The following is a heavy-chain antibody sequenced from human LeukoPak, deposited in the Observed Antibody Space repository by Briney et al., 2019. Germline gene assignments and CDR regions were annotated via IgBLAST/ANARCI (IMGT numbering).Heavy chain of an antibody. CDR3: ARNEWLRVDY. V-gene: IGHV3-33*01. J-gene: IGHJ4*02. CDR1: GFTFSTYV. Sequence: TGGSLRLSCAASGFTFSTYVMHWVRQAPGKGLEWVAIIWYDGSNKYYADSVKGRFTISRDNSKNTLYLQMNSLRAEDTAVYYCARNEWLRVDYWGQGTLVTVSS. D-gene: IGHD5-12*01. CDR2: IWYDGSNK.